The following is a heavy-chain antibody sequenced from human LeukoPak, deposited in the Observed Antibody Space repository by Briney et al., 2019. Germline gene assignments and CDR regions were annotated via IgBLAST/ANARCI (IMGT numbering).Heavy chain of an antibody. V-gene: IGHV3-7*01. CDR1: GLTFRNYW. CDR2: ISEDGSNK. CDR3: VSWSGKYYVTSEIPANS. J-gene: IGHJ4*02. D-gene: IGHD3-10*02. Sequence: QTGGSLRLSCAASGLTFRNYWMSWIRQAPGKGLEWAAHISEDGSNKYHVDSVKGRFTISRDNAKNSLYLQMNSLRVEDTAVYYCVSWSGKYYVTSEIPANSWGQGTLVTVSS.